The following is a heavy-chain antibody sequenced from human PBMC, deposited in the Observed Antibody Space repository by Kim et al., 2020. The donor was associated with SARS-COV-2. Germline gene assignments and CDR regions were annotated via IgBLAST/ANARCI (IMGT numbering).Heavy chain of an antibody. CDR1: GFTFSSYA. J-gene: IGHJ4*02. Sequence: GGSLRLSCAASGFTFSSYAMSWVRQAPGKGLEWVSAISGSGGSTYYADSVKGRFTISRDNSKNTLYLQMNSRRAEDTAVSYCVKSPPGYGDYVSPRFDYGGPGTLVPVSS. CDR2: ISGSGGST. V-gene: IGHV3-23*01. D-gene: IGHD4-17*01. CDR3: VKSPPGYGDYVSPRFDY.